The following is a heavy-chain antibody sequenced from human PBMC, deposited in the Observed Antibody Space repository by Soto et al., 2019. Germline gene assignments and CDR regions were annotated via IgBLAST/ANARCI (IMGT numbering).Heavy chain of an antibody. CDR1: GGSISSYY. CDR3: ARVFCSGGSCYQIDY. D-gene: IGHD2-15*01. V-gene: IGHV4-59*01. J-gene: IGHJ4*02. CDR2: IYYSGST. Sequence: SETLSLTCTVSGGSISSYYWSWIRQPPGKGLEWIGYIYYSGSTDYNPSLKSRVTISVDTSKNQFSLKLSSVTAADTAVYYCARVFCSGGSCYQIDYWGQGTLVTVSS.